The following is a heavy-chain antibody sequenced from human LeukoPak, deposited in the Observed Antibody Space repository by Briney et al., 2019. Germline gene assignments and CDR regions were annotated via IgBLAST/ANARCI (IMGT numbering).Heavy chain of an antibody. J-gene: IGHJ4*02. D-gene: IGHD4-11*01. CDR2: ISGSGTTI. CDR3: AGSAYAYSFDY. CDR1: GFTFIDFG. Sequence: GGSLRLSCAASGFTFIDFGVNWIRQAPGKGLEWVSYISGSGTTIYYADSVKGRFAISRDNVKNSLSLQMNSLRAEDTAVYYCAGSAYAYSFDYWGQGTLVSVSS. V-gene: IGHV3-48*03.